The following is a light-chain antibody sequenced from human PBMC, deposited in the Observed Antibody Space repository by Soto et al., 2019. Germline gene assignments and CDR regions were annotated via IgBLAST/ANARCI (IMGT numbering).Light chain of an antibody. CDR2: GAT. Sequence: DCVMTQSPDSLAVSLGERATINCKSSQSVLYTSNNKNYLAWYQQKPGLAPRLLIHGATKRTSGTTDRFSGTGSGTAFTLAIRRLETEDSAVYFCQQYTGPPTTFGPGTRLEIK. J-gene: IGKJ5*01. CDR3: QQYTGPPTT. V-gene: IGKV4-1*01. CDR1: QSVLYTSNNKNY.